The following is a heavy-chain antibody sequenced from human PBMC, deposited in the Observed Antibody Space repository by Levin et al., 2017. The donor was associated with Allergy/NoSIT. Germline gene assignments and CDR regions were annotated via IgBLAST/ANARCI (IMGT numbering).Heavy chain of an antibody. Sequence: GGSLRLSCSASGFTFSSYAMHWVRQAPGKGLEYVSAISSNGGSTYYADSVKGRFTISRDNSKNTLYLQMSSLRAEDTAVYYCVKLEAVAGIGGWGLSGAFDSWGQGTMVTVSS. CDR3: VKLEAVAGIGGWGLSGAFDS. CDR2: ISSNGGST. D-gene: IGHD6-19*01. J-gene: IGHJ3*02. V-gene: IGHV3-64D*06. CDR1: GFTFSSYA.